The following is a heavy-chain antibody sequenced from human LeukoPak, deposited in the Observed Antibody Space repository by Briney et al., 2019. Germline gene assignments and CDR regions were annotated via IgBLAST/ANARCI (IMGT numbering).Heavy chain of an antibody. CDR3: ARDKPVTGIVGATDGNYFDY. CDR1: GGSISSYY. D-gene: IGHD1-26*01. CDR2: IYYSGST. J-gene: IGHJ4*02. Sequence: SETLSLTCTVSGGSISSYYWSWIRQPPGKGLEWIGYIYYSGSTNYNPSLKSRVTISVDTSKNQFSLKLSSVTAADTAVYYCARDKPVTGIVGATDGNYFDYWGQGTLVTVSS. V-gene: IGHV4-59*12.